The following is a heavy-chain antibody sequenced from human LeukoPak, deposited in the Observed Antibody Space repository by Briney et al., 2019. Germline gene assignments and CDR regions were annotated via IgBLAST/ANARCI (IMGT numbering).Heavy chain of an antibody. Sequence: PSETLSLTCAVYGGSFSGYYWSWIRQPPGKGLEWIGEINHSGSTNYNPSLKSRVPISVDTSKNQFSLKLSSVTAADTAVYYCARDSTVPDYFDYWGQGTLVTVSS. D-gene: IGHD4-17*01. J-gene: IGHJ4*02. CDR1: GGSFSGYY. V-gene: IGHV4-34*01. CDR2: INHSGST. CDR3: ARDSTVPDYFDY.